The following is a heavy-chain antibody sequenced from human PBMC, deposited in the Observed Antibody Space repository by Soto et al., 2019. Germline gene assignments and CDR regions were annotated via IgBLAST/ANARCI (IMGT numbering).Heavy chain of an antibody. D-gene: IGHD4-17*01. CDR1: GFSFSSYG. CDR3: ARDHGDYAVPFDY. CDR2: IWSDGSNK. J-gene: IGHJ4*02. V-gene: IGHV3-33*01. Sequence: QVQLVESGGGVVQPGRSLRLSCAASGFSFSSYGMHWVRQAPGKGLEWVAVIWSDGSNKYYADSVKGRFTISRDNSKNTLYLQMNSLRAEDTAVYYCARDHGDYAVPFDYWGQGTLVTVSS.